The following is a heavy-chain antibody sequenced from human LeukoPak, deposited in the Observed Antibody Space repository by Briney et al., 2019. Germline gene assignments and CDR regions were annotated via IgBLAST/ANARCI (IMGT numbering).Heavy chain of an antibody. J-gene: IGHJ4*02. V-gene: IGHV1-69*04. CDR3: AREVPDYYDSSGYWDY. Sequence: GASVKVSCKASGGTFSSYAISWVRQAPGQGLEWMGRIIPILGIANYAQKFQGRVTITADKSTSTAYMELSSLRSENTAVYYCAREVPDYYDSSGYWDYWGQGTLVTVSS. CDR2: IIPILGIA. D-gene: IGHD3-22*01. CDR1: GGTFSSYA.